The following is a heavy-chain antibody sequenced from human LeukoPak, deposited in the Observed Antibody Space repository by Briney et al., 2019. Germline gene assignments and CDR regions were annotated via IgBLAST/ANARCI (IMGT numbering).Heavy chain of an antibody. V-gene: IGHV1-69*01. CDR2: IIPIFGTA. J-gene: IGHJ4*02. CDR3: ATEIHRGSGIAAV. D-gene: IGHD6-13*01. CDR1: GGTFSSYA. Sequence: SVKVSCKASGGTFSSYAISWVRQAPGQGLEWMGGIIPIFGTANYAQKFQGRVTITADESTSTAYMELSSLRSEDTAVYYCATEIHRGSGIAAVWGQGTLVTVSS.